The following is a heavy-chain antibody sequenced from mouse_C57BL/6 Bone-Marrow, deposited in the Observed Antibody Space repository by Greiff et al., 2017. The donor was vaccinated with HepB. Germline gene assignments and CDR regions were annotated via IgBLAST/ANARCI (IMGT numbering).Heavy chain of an antibody. D-gene: IGHD4-1*02. CDR3: ARRSPTGTRAMDY. CDR1: GYTFTDYY. V-gene: IGHV1-26*01. J-gene: IGHJ4*01. CDR2: INPNNGGT. Sequence: EVQLQQSGPELVKPGASVKISCKASGYTFTDYYMNWVKQSHGKSLEWIGDINPNNGGTSYNQKFKGKATLTVDKSSSTAYMELRSLTSEDSAVYYCARRSPTGTRAMDYWGQGTSVTVSS.